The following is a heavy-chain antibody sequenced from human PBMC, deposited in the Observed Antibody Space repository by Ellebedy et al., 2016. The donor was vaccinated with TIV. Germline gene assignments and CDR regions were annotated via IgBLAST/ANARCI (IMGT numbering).Heavy chain of an antibody. D-gene: IGHD2-21*02. Sequence: GESLKISCAASGFTFSSYAMHWVRQAPGKGLEWVAVIYHDGLNKYYSDSVKGRFTISRDSSENTVFLQMNSLRTEDTAVYYCARVEKVVVTVGPLDYWGQGTLVTVSS. CDR2: IYHDGLNK. CDR3: ARVEKVVVTVGPLDY. CDR1: GFTFSSYA. J-gene: IGHJ4*02. V-gene: IGHV3-30*04.